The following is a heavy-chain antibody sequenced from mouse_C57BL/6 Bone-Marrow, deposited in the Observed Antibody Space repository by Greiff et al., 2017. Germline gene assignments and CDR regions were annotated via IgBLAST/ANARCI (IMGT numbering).Heavy chain of an antibody. Sequence: VQLQQSGPELVKPGASVKISCKASGYTFTDYYMNWVKQSHGKSLEWIGDINPNNGGTSYNQKFKGKATLTVDKSSSTAYMELRSLTSEDSAVYYCARKTTVPRYYFDYWGQGTTLTVSS. J-gene: IGHJ2*01. D-gene: IGHD1-1*01. V-gene: IGHV1-26*01. CDR3: ARKTTVPRYYFDY. CDR2: INPNNGGT. CDR1: GYTFTDYY.